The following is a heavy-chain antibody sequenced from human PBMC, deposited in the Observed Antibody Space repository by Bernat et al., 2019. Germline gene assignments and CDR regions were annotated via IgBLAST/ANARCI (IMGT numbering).Heavy chain of an antibody. D-gene: IGHD5-24*01. J-gene: IGHJ6*03. CDR2: TYYRSKWSD. CDR1: GDSVSSNSAA. Sequence: QVQLQQSGPGLVKPSQTLPLTCAISGDSVSSNSAAWNWIRQSPSRGLEWLGRTYYRSKWSDNYAVSVKSRITINRDTSKNQFSLQLNSVTPEDTAVYYCARGALFRDYFMDVWGKGTTVTVSS. CDR3: ARGALFRDYFMDV. V-gene: IGHV6-1*01.